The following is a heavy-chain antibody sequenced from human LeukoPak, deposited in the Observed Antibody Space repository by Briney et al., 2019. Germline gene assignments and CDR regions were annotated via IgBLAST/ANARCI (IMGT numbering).Heavy chain of an antibody. J-gene: IGHJ6*02. CDR2: IIPIFGIA. D-gene: IGHD6-6*01. CDR3: ARGGIAARYGMDV. CDR1: EGTFSSYA. Sequence: SVKVSCKASEGTFSSYAISWVRQAPGQGLEWMGRIIPIFGIANYAQKFQGRVTITADKSTSTAYMELSSLRSEDTAVYYCARGGIAARYGMDVWGQGTTVTVSS. V-gene: IGHV1-69*04.